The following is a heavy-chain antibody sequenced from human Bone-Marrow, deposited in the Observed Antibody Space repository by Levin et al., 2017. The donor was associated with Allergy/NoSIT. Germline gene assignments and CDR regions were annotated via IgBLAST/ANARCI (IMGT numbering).Heavy chain of an antibody. J-gene: IGHJ4*02. D-gene: IGHD2-2*01. V-gene: IGHV4-34*01. CDR1: GGSFSGYH. CDR3: ARDTDNVLVSIAAGRGYYFDY. CDR2: IDHTGST. Sequence: SETLSLTCAVYGGSFSGYHWSWIRQPPGKGLEWIGEIDHTGSTNYNPSLKSRVTISMDTSKKHFSLKLSSVTAADTAVYYCARDTDNVLVSIAAGRGYYFDYWGQGTLVTVSS.